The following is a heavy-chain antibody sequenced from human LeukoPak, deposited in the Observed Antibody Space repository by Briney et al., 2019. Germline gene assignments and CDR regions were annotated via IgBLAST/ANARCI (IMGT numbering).Heavy chain of an antibody. V-gene: IGHV4-61*01. CDR2: TSYSGST. D-gene: IGHD1-26*01. CDR1: GGSVSSGRYY. CDR3: AAYYSGSYFFDY. J-gene: IGHJ4*02. Sequence: SETLSLTCTVSGGSVSSGRYYWSWLRQPPGKGLEWIGYTSYSGSTNYNPSLKSRVTISVDTSKNQFSLKLSSVTAADTAVYYCAAYYSGSYFFDYWGQGTLVTVSS.